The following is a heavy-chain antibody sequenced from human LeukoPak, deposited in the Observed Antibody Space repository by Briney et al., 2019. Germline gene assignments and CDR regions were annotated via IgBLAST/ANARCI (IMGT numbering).Heavy chain of an antibody. CDR2: ISGGGGST. Sequence: PGGSLRLYCAASGFTFISYSMNWVRQAPGKGLEWVSTISGGGGSTYYADSVKGRFTISRDNSKNTLYLQVNSLRAEDTAVYYCAKGGKWDVTPFDYWGQGTLVTVSP. V-gene: IGHV3-23*01. J-gene: IGHJ4*02. D-gene: IGHD1-26*01. CDR1: GFTFISYS. CDR3: AKGGKWDVTPFDY.